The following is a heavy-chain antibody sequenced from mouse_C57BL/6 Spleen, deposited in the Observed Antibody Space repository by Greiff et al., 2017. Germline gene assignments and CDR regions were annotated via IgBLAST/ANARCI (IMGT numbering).Heavy chain of an antibody. J-gene: IGHJ4*01. CDR2: IRNKANGYTT. V-gene: IGHV7-3*01. Sequence: DVKLVESGGGLVQPGGSLSLSCAASGFTFTDYYMSWVRQPPGKALEWLGFIRNKANGYTTEYSASVKGRFTISRDNSQSILYLQMNALRAEDSATYYCARSHYGSSAMDYWGQGTSVTVSS. CDR1: GFTFTDYY. D-gene: IGHD1-1*01. CDR3: ARSHYGSSAMDY.